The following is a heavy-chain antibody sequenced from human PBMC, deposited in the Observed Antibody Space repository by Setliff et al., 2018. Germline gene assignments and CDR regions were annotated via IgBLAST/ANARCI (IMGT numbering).Heavy chain of an antibody. Sequence: SETLSLTCTVSGDSISSRTSYWSWIRQPAGKGLEWIGHIYTSWSTNYNPSLQSRASISLDTSKNQFSLQLSSVSAADTALYYCARVSGFLYVDVWGKGTTVTVSS. D-gene: IGHD3-3*01. CDR2: IYTSWST. J-gene: IGHJ6*03. V-gene: IGHV4-61*09. CDR3: ARVSGFLYVDV. CDR1: GDSISSRTSY.